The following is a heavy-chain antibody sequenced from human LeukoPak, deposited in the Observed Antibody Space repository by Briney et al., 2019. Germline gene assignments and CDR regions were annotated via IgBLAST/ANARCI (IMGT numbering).Heavy chain of an antibody. Sequence: GGSLRLSCAASRFTFSSYSMNWVRQSPGKGLEWVALISSDERHKYYADSVKGRFSISRDNSNSSLSLHMNSLRTEDTAVYYCLGSNIASLWGQGTLVTVSS. V-gene: IGHV3-30*03. J-gene: IGHJ4*02. CDR2: ISSDERHK. D-gene: IGHD6-13*01. CDR3: LGSNIASL. CDR1: RFTFSSYS.